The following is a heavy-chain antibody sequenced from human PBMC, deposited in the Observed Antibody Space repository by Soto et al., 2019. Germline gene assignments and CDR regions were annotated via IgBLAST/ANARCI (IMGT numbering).Heavy chain of an antibody. J-gene: IGHJ4*02. CDR3: ARMRGLGEISPYFDY. CDR2: IYYSGRT. V-gene: IGHV4-59*01. CDR1: GGSISDYQ. D-gene: IGHD3-16*02. Sequence: QVQLQESGPGLVKPSEPLSLTCTVSGGSISDYQWNWIRQSPGKGLEWIGYIYYSGRTNYNPSLKGRLTISFDTSSKEFSRMLRSVTAADTGVYYCARMRGLGEISPYFDYWGQGTLVIVSS.